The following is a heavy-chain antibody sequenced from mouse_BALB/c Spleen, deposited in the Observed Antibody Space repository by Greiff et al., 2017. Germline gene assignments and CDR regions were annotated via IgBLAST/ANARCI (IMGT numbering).Heavy chain of an antibody. V-gene: IGHV1-87*01. CDR3: ARNYGSLYAMDY. D-gene: IGHD1-1*01. CDR1: GYTFTSYW. CDR2: IYPGDGDT. Sequence: VQLQQSGAELARPGASVKLSCKASGYTFTSYWMQWVKQRPGQGLEWIGAIYPGDGDTRYTQKFKGKATLTADKSSSTAYMQLSSLASEDSAVYYCARNYGSLYAMDYWGQGTSVTVSS. J-gene: IGHJ4*01.